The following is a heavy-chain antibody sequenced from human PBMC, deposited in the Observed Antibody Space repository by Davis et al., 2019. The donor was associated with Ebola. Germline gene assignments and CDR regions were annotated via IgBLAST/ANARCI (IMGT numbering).Heavy chain of an antibody. CDR1: GYSISSGYY. V-gene: IGHV4-38-2*02. CDR3: ARGRWLAARRSGEYYYYMDV. CDR2: IYHSGST. Sequence: SETLSLTCTVSGYSISSGYYWGWIRQPPGKGLEWIGSIYHSGSTYYNPSLKSRVTISVDTPKNQFSLKLSSVTAADTAVYYCARGRWLAARRSGEYYYYMDVWGKGTTVTVSS. J-gene: IGHJ6*03. D-gene: IGHD6-6*01.